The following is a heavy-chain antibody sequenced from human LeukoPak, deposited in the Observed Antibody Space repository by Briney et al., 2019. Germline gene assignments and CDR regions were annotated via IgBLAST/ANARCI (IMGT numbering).Heavy chain of an antibody. Sequence: TSETLSLTCAVYGGSFSGYYWSWIRQPPGKGLEWIGEINHSGSTNYNPSLKSRVTISVDTSKNQFSLKLSSVTAADTAVYYCARGSMAFTPTDLSVGATTPPVYWGQGTLVTVSS. CDR2: INHSGST. V-gene: IGHV4-34*01. CDR1: GGSFSGYY. CDR3: ARGSMAFTPTDLSVGATTPPVY. D-gene: IGHD1-26*01. J-gene: IGHJ4*02.